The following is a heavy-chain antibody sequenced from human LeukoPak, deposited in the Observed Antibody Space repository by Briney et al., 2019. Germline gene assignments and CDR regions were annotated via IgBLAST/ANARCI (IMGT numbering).Heavy chain of an antibody. CDR1: GFTFDDYG. V-gene: IGHV3-20*04. CDR3: AKDSPVEWLFDY. Sequence: PGGSLRLSCAASGFTFDDYGMSWVRQAPGKGLEWVSGINWNGGSTGYADSVKGRFTISRDNSKNTLYLQMNSLRAEDTAVYYCAKDSPVEWLFDYWGQGTLVTVSS. J-gene: IGHJ4*02. D-gene: IGHD3-3*01. CDR2: INWNGGST.